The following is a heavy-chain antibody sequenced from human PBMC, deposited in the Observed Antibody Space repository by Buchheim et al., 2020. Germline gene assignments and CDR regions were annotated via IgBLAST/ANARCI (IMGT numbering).Heavy chain of an antibody. V-gene: IGHV3-48*02. CDR3: ERDLYDSSGYYLDAFDI. Sequence: EVQLVESGGSLVQPGGSLRLSCAASGFTFSTYSMNWVRQAPGKGLEWVSYISTTSSTIYFADSVKGRFTISRDNAKNSLYLQMKSLRDEDTAVYYCERDLYDSSGYYLDAFDIWGQGT. CDR1: GFTFSTYS. D-gene: IGHD3-22*01. J-gene: IGHJ3*02. CDR2: ISTTSSTI.